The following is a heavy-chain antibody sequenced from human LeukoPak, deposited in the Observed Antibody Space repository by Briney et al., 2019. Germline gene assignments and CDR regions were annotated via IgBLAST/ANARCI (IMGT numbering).Heavy chain of an antibody. V-gene: IGHV3-23*01. D-gene: IGHD6-13*01. J-gene: IGHJ4*02. Sequence: LAGGSLRLSCATSGFTFSTYAMNWVRQAPGKGLEWVSTISGSGGSTYYADSVKGRFTISRDNSKNTLYLQMNSLRAEDTAVYYCAKAQQQLGNFDYWGQGTLVTVSS. CDR1: GFTFSTYA. CDR3: AKAQQQLGNFDY. CDR2: ISGSGGST.